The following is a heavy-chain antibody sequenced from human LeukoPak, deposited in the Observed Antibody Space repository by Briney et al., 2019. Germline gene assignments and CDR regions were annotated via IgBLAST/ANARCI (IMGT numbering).Heavy chain of an antibody. V-gene: IGHV3-23*01. CDR1: GFTFSSYA. Sequence: PGGSLRLSCAASGFTFSSYAMSWVRQAPGKGLEWVSSLSGSGGSTYYADSVKGRFTISRDSSKSTLNLQMNSLRAEDTAVYYCAKDLMAVAGTFFDYWGQGTPVTVSS. D-gene: IGHD6-19*01. CDR2: LSGSGGST. CDR3: AKDLMAVAGTFFDY. J-gene: IGHJ4*02.